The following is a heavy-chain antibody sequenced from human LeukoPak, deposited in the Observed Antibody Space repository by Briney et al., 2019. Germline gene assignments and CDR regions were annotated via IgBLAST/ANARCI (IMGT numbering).Heavy chain of an antibody. CDR3: ARELYGGNDY. V-gene: IGHV3-64*02. D-gene: IGHD4-23*01. CDR2: ISDNGGDT. CDR1: GFTISHYP. J-gene: IGHJ4*02. Sequence: PGGSLRLSCAASGFTISHYPMHWVRQAPGKGLEYVSAISDNGGDTYYADSVKGRATISRDDFKNTVYLQMGSLTAEDMAVYYCARELYGGNDYWGQGTLVTVSS.